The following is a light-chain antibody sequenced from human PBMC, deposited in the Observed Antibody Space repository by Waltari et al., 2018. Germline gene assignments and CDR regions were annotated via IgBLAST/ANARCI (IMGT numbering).Light chain of an antibody. V-gene: IGLV1-51*01. J-gene: IGLJ3*02. CDR1: NSNIGHNS. Sequence: QSALTQPPSVSAAPGQRVTISCAGSNSNIGHNSVSWFRQFPGTAPQPVIYANNNRFYVPDRFSGSNSGNSATLAITGLQTGDEADYYCGTWDDRLDAWVFGGGTKLTVL. CDR3: GTWDDRLDAWV. CDR2: ANN.